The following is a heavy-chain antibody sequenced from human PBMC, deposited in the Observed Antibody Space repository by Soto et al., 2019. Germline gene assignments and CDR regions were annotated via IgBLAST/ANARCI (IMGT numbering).Heavy chain of an antibody. Sequence: QVQLVESGGGVVQPGRSLRLSCAASGFTFSNYGMHWVRQAPGKGLEWVAHVWYDGRNKYYRDSVQGRFSISRDNSKNTLYLQMSSLRDEDAAVYYCVRAAGYSGTDYVYYYGMDVGGQGTTVTVSS. CDR3: VRAAGYSGTDYVYYYGMDV. D-gene: IGHD5-12*01. CDR2: VWYDGRNK. J-gene: IGHJ6*02. CDR1: GFTFSNYG. V-gene: IGHV3-33*01.